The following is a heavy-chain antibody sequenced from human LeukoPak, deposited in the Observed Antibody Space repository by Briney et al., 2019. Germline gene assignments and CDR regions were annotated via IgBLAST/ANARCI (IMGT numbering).Heavy chain of an antibody. Sequence: SETLSLTCTVSGGFINNGDYIWTWIRQPPGKGLEWIGYIYYTGTTNYNPSLKSRVTISVDTSKNQFSLTLSSVTAADTAVYYCARHFPSHYYFDYWGQGALVTVSS. CDR2: IYYTGTT. J-gene: IGHJ4*02. V-gene: IGHV4-61*08. D-gene: IGHD3-3*02. CDR1: GGFINNGDYI. CDR3: ARHFPSHYYFDY.